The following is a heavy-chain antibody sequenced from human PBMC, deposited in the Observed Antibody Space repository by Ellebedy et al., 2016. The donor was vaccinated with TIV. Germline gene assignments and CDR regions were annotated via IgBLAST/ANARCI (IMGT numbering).Heavy chain of an antibody. Sequence: GEPLKISCKGFGYSFPNYWIGWVRQMPGKGLEWMGIIYPGDSDTRYSPSFQGQVTISADKSISTAYLQWSSLKASDTAMYYCARLTTVTYFDYWGQGTLIAVSS. D-gene: IGHD4-17*01. V-gene: IGHV5-51*01. CDR2: IYPGDSDT. CDR1: GYSFPNYW. J-gene: IGHJ4*02. CDR3: ARLTTVTYFDY.